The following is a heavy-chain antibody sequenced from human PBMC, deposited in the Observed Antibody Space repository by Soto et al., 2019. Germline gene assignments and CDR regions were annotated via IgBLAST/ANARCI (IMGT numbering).Heavy chain of an antibody. CDR2: IYYSGST. CDR3: ASQSITMFRGVIVVWFDP. J-gene: IGHJ5*02. CDR1: GCSISSSSSY. V-gene: IGHV4-39*01. D-gene: IGHD3-10*01. Sequence: XETLSLPCTVSGCSISSSSSYWDWIRQPPGKGLEWIGSIYYSGSTYYNPSLKSRVTISVDTSKNQFSLKLSSVTAADTAVYYCASQSITMFRGVIVVWFDPWGQGSLVTVSS.